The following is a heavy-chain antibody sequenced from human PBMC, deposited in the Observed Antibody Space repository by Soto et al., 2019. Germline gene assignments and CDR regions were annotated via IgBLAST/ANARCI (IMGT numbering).Heavy chain of an antibody. CDR1: GFRLSDYE. V-gene: IGHV3-11*01. CDR3: ARSSGRFEADAFDH. Sequence: GGSLRLSCAVSGFRLSDYEMSWIRQAPGKGPEWVSFISRSGDTIYYVDSVKGRFSISRDNAKNSVYLQVRSLRVEDTAAYFCARSSGRFEADAFDHWGQGKMVTVSS. J-gene: IGHJ3*01. CDR2: ISRSGDTI. D-gene: IGHD3-22*01.